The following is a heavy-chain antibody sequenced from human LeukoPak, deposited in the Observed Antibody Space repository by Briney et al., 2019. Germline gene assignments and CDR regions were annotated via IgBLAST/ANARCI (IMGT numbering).Heavy chain of an antibody. D-gene: IGHD4-17*01. Sequence: SETLSLTCAVYGGSFSGYYWSWIRQPPGKGLEWIGEINHSGSTNYNPSLKSRVTISVDTSKNQFSLKLSSVTAADTAVYYYARVRAGLRGNFQHWGQGTLVTVSS. CDR1: GGSFSGYY. J-gene: IGHJ1*01. CDR2: INHSGST. V-gene: IGHV4-34*01. CDR3: ARVRAGLRGNFQH.